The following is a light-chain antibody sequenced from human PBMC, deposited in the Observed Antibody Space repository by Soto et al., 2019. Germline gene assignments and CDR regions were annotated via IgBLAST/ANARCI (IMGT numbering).Light chain of an antibody. CDR2: LHSDGTH. J-gene: IGLJ3*02. Sequence: QSVLTQSPSVSASLGVSVKLTCILSSGHTTYAITWLQHQPEKGPRFLMRLHSDGTHYRGDGVPDRFSGSSSGAERYLTISSLQSEDEADYFCQTWDTGFHWVFGGGTKLTVL. V-gene: IGLV4-69*01. CDR3: QTWDTGFHWV. CDR1: SGHTTYA.